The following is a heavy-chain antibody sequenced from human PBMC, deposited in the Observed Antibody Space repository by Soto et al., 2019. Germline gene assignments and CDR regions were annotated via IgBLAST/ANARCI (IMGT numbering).Heavy chain of an antibody. CDR2: IYYSGNI. V-gene: IGHV4-59*01. D-gene: IGHD4-17*01. Sequence: SETLFLTFTVSGDSISSYYWSWIRQPTGKGLEWIGYIYYSGNINYNPSLKSRVTISVDTSKNQFSLKLSSVTAADTAVYYCARGSGAPYYFDYWGQGTLVTVSS. CDR3: ARGSGAPYYFDY. CDR1: GDSISSYY. J-gene: IGHJ4*02.